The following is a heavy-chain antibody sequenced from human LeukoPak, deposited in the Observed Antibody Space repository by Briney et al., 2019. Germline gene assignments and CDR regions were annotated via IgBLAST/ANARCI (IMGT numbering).Heavy chain of an antibody. D-gene: IGHD3-9*01. CDR3: ARDTPGGYDILTGSYYYYYMDV. J-gene: IGHJ6*03. CDR1: GGSFSGYY. Sequence: PSETLSLTCAVYGGSFSGYYWSWIRQPPGKGLEWIGEINHSGSTNYNPSLKSRVTISVDTSKNQFSLKLSSVTAADTAVYYCARDTPGGYDILTGSYYYYYMDVWGKGTTVTVSS. CDR2: INHSGST. V-gene: IGHV4-34*01.